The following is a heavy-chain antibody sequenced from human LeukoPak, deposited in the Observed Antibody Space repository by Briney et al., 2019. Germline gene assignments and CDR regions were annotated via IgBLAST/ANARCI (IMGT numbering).Heavy chain of an antibody. J-gene: IGHJ4*02. V-gene: IGHV3-23*01. CDR1: GFTFDNYA. CDR2: VSGGGIT. CDR3: AKRLYLEELPGSIFDH. Sequence: GGSLRLSCAASGFTFDNYAMSWVRQVPGKGLEWVSAVSGGGITHYGDSVRGRITVSRDNSRNTLYLEMDNLRVEDTAVYYCAKRLYLEELPGSIFDHWGQG. D-gene: IGHD1/OR15-1a*01.